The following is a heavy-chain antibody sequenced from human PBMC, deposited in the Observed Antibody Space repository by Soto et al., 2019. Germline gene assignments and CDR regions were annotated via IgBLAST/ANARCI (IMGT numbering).Heavy chain of an antibody. CDR2: IGTAGDT. D-gene: IGHD2-2*01. CDR3: ARGGVPAAFLDPKKNWFDP. V-gene: IGHV3-13*01. J-gene: IGHJ5*02. CDR1: GFTFSSYY. Sequence: GGSLRLSCAASGFTFSSYYMHWVRQATGKGLEWVSAIGTAGDTYYPGSVKGRFTISRENAKNSLYLQMNSLRAGDTAVYYCARGGVPAAFLDPKKNWFDPWGQGTLVTVSS.